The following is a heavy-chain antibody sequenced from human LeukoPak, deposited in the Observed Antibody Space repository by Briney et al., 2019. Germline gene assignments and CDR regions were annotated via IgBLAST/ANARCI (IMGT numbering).Heavy chain of an antibody. V-gene: IGHV3-21*01. J-gene: IGHJ6*02. Sequence: GGSLGLSCAASGFTFSSYSMNWVRQAPGKGLEWVSSISSSSSYIYYADSVKGRFTISRDNAKNSLYLQMNSLRAEDTAVYYCARDRGYYYGMDVWGQGTTVTVSS. CDR2: ISSSSSYI. CDR3: ARDRGYYYGMDV. D-gene: IGHD3-10*01. CDR1: GFTFSSYS.